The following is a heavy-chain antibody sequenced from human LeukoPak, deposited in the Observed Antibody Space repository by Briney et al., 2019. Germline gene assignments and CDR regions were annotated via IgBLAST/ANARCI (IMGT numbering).Heavy chain of an antibody. Sequence: SQTLSLTCTVSGGSISSGGYYWSWIRQPPGKGLEWIGYIYYSGSTYYNPSLKSRVTISVDTSKNQFSLKLSSVTAADTAVYYCARDGAEKGPHGYNWNYGVNWFDPWGQGTLVTVSS. V-gene: IGHV4-30-4*08. CDR1: GGSISSGGYY. D-gene: IGHD1-7*01. CDR3: ARDGAEKGPHGYNWNYGVNWFDP. J-gene: IGHJ5*02. CDR2: IYYSGST.